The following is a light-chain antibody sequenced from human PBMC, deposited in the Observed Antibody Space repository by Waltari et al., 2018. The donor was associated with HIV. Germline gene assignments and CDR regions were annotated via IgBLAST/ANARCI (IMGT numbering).Light chain of an antibody. V-gene: IGLV3-1*01. Sequence: SYDLTQPPSVSVSPRQTANITCSGDQLGDKYVCWYQQRPGQSPVLVIYQDTKRPSGSPERFSGSNSGNTATLTITGTQAMDEADYYCQAWDSSNVVFGGGTKLTVL. CDR2: QDT. CDR1: QLGDKY. CDR3: QAWDSSNVV. J-gene: IGLJ2*01.